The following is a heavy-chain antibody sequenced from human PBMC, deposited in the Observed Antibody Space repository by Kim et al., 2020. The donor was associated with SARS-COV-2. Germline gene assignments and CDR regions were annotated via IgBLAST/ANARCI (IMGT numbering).Heavy chain of an antibody. Sequence: GGSLRLSCAASGFSFSEYDMHWVRQAPGKGLEWVSTLETSGHTYYLDSVKARFTISRDNANNALYLQITSLTAGDTAVYYCARGPWGNYYLDFWGQGT. V-gene: IGHV3-13*01. CDR1: GFSFSEYD. CDR3: ARGPWGNYYLDF. J-gene: IGHJ4*02. CDR2: LETSGHT. D-gene: IGHD3-16*01.